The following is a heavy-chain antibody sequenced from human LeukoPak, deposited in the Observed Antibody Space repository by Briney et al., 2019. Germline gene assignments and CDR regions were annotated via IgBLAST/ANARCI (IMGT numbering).Heavy chain of an antibody. CDR3: AKSQGWWDY. Sequence: PGGSLRLSCAASGFTFSPYGMSWVRQAPGKGLEWVSAITGSGVNTYYADSVKGRFTISRDNSKNTLFLQMHSLRAEDTAVYYCAKSQGWWDYWGQGTLVTVSS. V-gene: IGHV3-23*01. CDR2: ITGSGVNT. D-gene: IGHD2-15*01. CDR1: GFTFSPYG. J-gene: IGHJ4*02.